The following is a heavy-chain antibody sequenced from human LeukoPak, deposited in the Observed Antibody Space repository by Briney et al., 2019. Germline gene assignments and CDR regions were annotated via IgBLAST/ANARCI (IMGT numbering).Heavy chain of an antibody. CDR3: ARVAYYDFWSGYYSPHYYYYYMDV. CDR2: IYYSGST. J-gene: IGHJ6*03. D-gene: IGHD3-3*01. V-gene: IGHV4-59*11. CDR1: GGSISSHY. Sequence: MTSETLSLTCTVSGGSISSHYWSWIRQSPGKGLEWIGYIYYSGSTNYNPSLKSRVTISVDTSKNQFSLKLSSVTAADTAVYYCARVAYYDFWSGYYSPHYYYYYMDVWGKGTTVTVSS.